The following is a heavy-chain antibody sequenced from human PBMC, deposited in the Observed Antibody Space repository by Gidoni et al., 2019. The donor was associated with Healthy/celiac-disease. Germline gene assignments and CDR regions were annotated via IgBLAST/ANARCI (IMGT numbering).Heavy chain of an antibody. V-gene: IGHV4-30-2*01. CDR3: ARGATVVPWYYYYGMDV. D-gene: IGHD4-17*01. CDR2: IHHSGST. J-gene: IGHJ6*02. Sequence: QMQLQESGSGLVKPSHALALTCAVSGGSISSGGYSRSWIRTPPGKGLEWIGYIHHSGSTYYNPSLKSRVTISVDRSKNQFSLKLSSVTAADTAVYYCARGATVVPWYYYYGMDVWGQGTTVTVSS. CDR1: GGSISSGGYS.